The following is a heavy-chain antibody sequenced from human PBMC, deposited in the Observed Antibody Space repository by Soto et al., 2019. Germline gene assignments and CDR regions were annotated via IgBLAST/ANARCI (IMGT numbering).Heavy chain of an antibody. V-gene: IGHV1-2*04. CDR2: INPNSGGT. J-gene: IGHJ6*02. CDR1: GYTFTGYY. Sequence: SVKVSCKASGYTFTGYYMHWVRQAPGQGLEWMGWINPNSGGTNYAQKFQGWVTMTRDTSISTAYMELSRLRSDDTAVYYCARGDSGRYYYYYGMDVWGQGTTVTVSS. D-gene: IGHD3-10*01. CDR3: ARGDSGRYYYYYGMDV.